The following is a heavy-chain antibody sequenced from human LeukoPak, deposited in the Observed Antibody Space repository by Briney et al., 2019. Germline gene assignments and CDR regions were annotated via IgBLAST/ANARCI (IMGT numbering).Heavy chain of an antibody. V-gene: IGHV1-18*01. CDR3: ARDSCSGGSCYYYYYMDV. Sequence: ASVKVSCKASGDTFTSYGISWVRQAPGQGLEWMGWISAYKGNTNYAQKLQGRVTMTTDTSTSTAYMELRSLRSDDTAVYYCARDSCSGGSCYYYYYMDVWGKGTTVTVSS. J-gene: IGHJ6*03. CDR1: GDTFTSYG. D-gene: IGHD2-15*01. CDR2: ISAYKGNT.